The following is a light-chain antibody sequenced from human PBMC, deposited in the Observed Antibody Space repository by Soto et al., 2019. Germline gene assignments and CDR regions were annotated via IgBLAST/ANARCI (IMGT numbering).Light chain of an antibody. CDR3: QQRSNWPPLFT. CDR1: QSVSSY. CDR2: DVS. Sequence: EIVLTQSPATLSLSPGERATLSCRASQSVSSYLAWYQQKPGQARRLLIYDVSNKATGIPSRFSGSGSGTDFTLNISSLEPEDFAVYYCQQRSNWPPLFTCGAVTKLHIK. J-gene: IGKJ3*01. V-gene: IGKV3-11*01.